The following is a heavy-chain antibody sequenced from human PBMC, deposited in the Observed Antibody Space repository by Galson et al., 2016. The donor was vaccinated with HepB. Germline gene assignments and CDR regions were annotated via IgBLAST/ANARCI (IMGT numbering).Heavy chain of an antibody. V-gene: IGHV4-61*10. Sequence: SETLSLTCTVSGGSVSSGSYYWGWIRQPAGRGLEWIGHIYLGGSASYNPSLKSRVTISGDPSKNQFSLKMSSVTAEDTAIYYCARFPFSGYDGANWIDPWGQGTLVTVSS. CDR2: IYLGGSA. CDR1: GGSVSSGSYY. J-gene: IGHJ5*02. D-gene: IGHD5-12*01. CDR3: ARFPFSGYDGANWIDP.